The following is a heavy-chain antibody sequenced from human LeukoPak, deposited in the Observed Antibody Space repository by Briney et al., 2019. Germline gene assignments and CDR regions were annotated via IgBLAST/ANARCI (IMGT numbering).Heavy chain of an antibody. J-gene: IGHJ4*02. Sequence: GGSLRLSCAASGFTFSSHWMHWVRQVPGKGLVWVSRINSDGSSTSYGDSVKGRFTISRDNAKGTLYLQMHSLRVEDTAVYYSIRGPTYFDSWGQGTLVTVSS. CDR1: GFTFSSHW. V-gene: IGHV3-74*01. CDR2: INSDGSST. CDR3: IRGPTYFDS.